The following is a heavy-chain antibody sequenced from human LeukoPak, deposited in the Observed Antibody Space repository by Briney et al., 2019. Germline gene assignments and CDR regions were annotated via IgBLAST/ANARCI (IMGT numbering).Heavy chain of an antibody. CDR2: TYYRSKWIS. CDR1: GDIVSSNSAA. J-gene: IGHJ4*02. D-gene: IGHD1/OR15-1a*01. CDR3: ARKGTVTTPFDY. V-gene: IGHV6-1*01. Sequence: SQTLSLTYANSGDIVSSNSAAWNWIRQSLSTRLEWLGRTYYRSKWISDYAVSVKSRMTINADTSKNQFSLQVNSVTPEDTAVYYCARKGTVTTPFDYWGQGILVTVSS.